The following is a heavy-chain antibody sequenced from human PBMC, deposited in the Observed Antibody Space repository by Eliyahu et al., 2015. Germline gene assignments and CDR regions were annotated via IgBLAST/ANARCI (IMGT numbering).Heavy chain of an antibody. D-gene: IGHD3-16*01. CDR3: ATNLGDYGDY. CDR1: GGTFSSYA. Sequence: EVKKPGSSVKVSCKASGGTFSSYAISWVRQAPGQGLXWMGGIIPISGTANYAQKFQGRVTITADESTSTAXMELSSLRXEDTAVYYCATNLGDYGDYWGQGTLVTVSS. V-gene: IGHV1-69*01. J-gene: IGHJ4*02. CDR2: IIPISGTA.